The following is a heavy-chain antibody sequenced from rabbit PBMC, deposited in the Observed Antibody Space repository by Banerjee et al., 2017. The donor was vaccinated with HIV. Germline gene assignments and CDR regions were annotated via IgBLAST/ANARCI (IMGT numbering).Heavy chain of an antibody. CDR1: GLDFSSSYW. CDR2: IYTGSSGST. Sequence: QEQLVEYGGDLVQPEGSLTLTCKASGLDFSSSYWICWVRQAPGKGLEWIACIYTGSSGSTYYASWAKGRFTIPKTSSTTVTLQMTSLTVADTATYFCARDIIESSLNFNLWGPGTLVTVS. D-gene: IGHD1-1*01. CDR3: ARDIIESSLNFNL. V-gene: IGHV1S45*01. J-gene: IGHJ4*01.